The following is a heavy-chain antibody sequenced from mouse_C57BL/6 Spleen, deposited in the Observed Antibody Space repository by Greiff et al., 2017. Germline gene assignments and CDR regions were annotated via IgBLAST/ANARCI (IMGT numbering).Heavy chain of an antibody. D-gene: IGHD1-1*01. V-gene: IGHV1-4*01. J-gene: IGHJ2*01. CDR3: ARSGDGSDY. Sequence: VQLQQSGAELAKPGASVKMSCKASGYTFTSYTMHWVKQRPGQGLEWIGYINPSSGYTKYNEKFKDKATLTADKSSSTAYMQLSSLTSEDTAVYYCARSGDGSDYWGQGTTLTVSS. CDR1: GYTFTSYT. CDR2: INPSSGYT.